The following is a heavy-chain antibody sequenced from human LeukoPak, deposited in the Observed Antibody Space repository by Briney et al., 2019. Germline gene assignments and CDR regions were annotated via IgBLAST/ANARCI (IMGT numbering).Heavy chain of an antibody. J-gene: IGHJ3*02. CDR1: GGTFSSYA. CDR3: ADYSSLDAFDI. D-gene: IGHD6-19*01. Sequence: SVKVSCEASGGTFSSYAISWVRQAPGQGLEWMGRIIPIFGTANYAQKFQGRVTITTDESTSTAYMELSSLRSEDTAVYYCADYSSLDAFDIWGQGTMVTVSS. CDR2: IIPIFGTA. V-gene: IGHV1-69*05.